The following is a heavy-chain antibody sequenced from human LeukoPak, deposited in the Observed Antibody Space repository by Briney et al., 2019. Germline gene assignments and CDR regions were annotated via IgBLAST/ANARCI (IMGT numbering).Heavy chain of an antibody. D-gene: IGHD3-3*01. V-gene: IGHV4-59*12. Sequence: PSETLSLTCTVSGGSISSYYWSWIRQPPGKGLEWIGYIYYSGSTNYNPSLKSRVTISVDTSKNQFSLKLSSVTAADTAVYYCARTGGMSFWSGLGPYYYYYLDVRGKGTTVTVSS. CDR1: GGSISSYY. CDR3: ARTGGMSFWSGLGPYYYYYLDV. CDR2: IYYSGST. J-gene: IGHJ6*03.